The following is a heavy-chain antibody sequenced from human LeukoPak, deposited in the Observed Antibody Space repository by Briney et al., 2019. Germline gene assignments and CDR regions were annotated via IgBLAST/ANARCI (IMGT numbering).Heavy chain of an antibody. J-gene: IGHJ4*02. Sequence: SGGGVVQPGRTLRLSCAASGFTFSSYAMHWVRQAPGKGLEWGALIPYDGSNKYYADSVKGRFTVSRDNSKNTLYLQMNSLRAEDTAVYYCVRGAYSSSWLNFDYWGQGTLVTVSS. V-gene: IGHV3-30*04. CDR3: VRGAYSSSWLNFDY. CDR1: GFTFSSYA. D-gene: IGHD6-13*01. CDR2: IPYDGSNK.